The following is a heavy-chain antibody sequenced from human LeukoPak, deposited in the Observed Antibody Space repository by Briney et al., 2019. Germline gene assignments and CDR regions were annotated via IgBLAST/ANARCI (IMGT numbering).Heavy chain of an antibody. Sequence: GGSLRLSCAASGFTFNTHAMNWVRQAPGKGLERVSATSGSGTSTYYADSVKGRFTISRDNSKNTLYLQMNSLRAEDTAAYYCAKDLVFYYDSSGYPAFDYWGQGTLVTVSS. D-gene: IGHD3-22*01. CDR3: AKDLVFYYDSSGYPAFDY. J-gene: IGHJ4*02. V-gene: IGHV3-23*01. CDR1: GFTFNTHA. CDR2: TSGSGTST.